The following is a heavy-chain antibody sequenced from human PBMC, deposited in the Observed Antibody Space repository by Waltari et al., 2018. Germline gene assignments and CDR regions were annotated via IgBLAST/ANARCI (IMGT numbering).Heavy chain of an antibody. CDR2: IYYSGST. Sequence: QVQLQESGPGLVTPSETLSLTCTVSGGSISSYYWSWIRQPPGKGLEWIGYIYYSGSTNYNPSRKSRVTISVDTSKNQFSLKLSSVTAADTAVYYCARQYDFWSGIYFDYWGQGTLVTVSS. J-gene: IGHJ4*02. D-gene: IGHD3-3*01. CDR3: ARQYDFWSGIYFDY. V-gene: IGHV4-59*08. CDR1: GGSISSYY.